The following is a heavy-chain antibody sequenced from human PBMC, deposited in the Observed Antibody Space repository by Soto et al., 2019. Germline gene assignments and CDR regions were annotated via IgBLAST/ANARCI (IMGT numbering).Heavy chain of an antibody. Sequence: ASVKVSCKASGGTFSSYAISWVRQAPGQGLEWMGGIIPIFGTANYAQKFQGRVTITADESTSTAYMELSSLRSEDTAVYYCARAITIFGVVLGYYGMDVWGQGTRVTVS. D-gene: IGHD3-3*01. J-gene: IGHJ6*02. CDR3: ARAITIFGVVLGYYGMDV. V-gene: IGHV1-69*13. CDR1: GGTFSSYA. CDR2: IIPIFGTA.